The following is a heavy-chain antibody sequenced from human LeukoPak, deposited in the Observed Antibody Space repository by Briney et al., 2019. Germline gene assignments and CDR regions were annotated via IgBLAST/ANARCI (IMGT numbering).Heavy chain of an antibody. CDR1: GYTFTSYD. J-gene: IGHJ6*02. D-gene: IGHD3-9*01. CDR3: ARGQLRYFDWLLEDYYYYGMDV. V-gene: IGHV1-8*01. Sequence: ASVKVSCKASGYTFTSYDINWVRQATGQGLAWMGWMNPNSGNTGYAQKFQGRVTMTRNTSISTAYMELSSLRSEDTAVYYCARGQLRYFDWLLEDYYYYGMDVRGQGTTVTVSS. CDR2: MNPNSGNT.